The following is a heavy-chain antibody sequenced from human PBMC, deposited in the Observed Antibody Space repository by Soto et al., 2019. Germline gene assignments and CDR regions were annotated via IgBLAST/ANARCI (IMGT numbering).Heavy chain of an antibody. CDR1: GFTFSSYG. CDR2: ISYDGSNK. D-gene: IGHD2-15*01. V-gene: IGHV3-30*18. Sequence: QVQLVESGGGVVQPGRSLRLSCAASGFTFSSYGMHWVRQAPGKGLEWEAVISYDGSNKYYADSVKGRFTISRDNSKNTLYLQMNSLRAEDTAVYYCAKDVDIVVVVAATPLDFWGQGTLVTVSS. J-gene: IGHJ4*02. CDR3: AKDVDIVVVVAATPLDF.